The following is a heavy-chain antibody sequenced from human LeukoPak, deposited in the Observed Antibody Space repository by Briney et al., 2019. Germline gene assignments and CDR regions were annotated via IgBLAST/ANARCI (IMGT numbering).Heavy chain of an antibody. V-gene: IGHV1-3*01. D-gene: IGHD1-20*01. CDR3: ARGTDYNWNFDY. CDR2: INAGNGNT. J-gene: IGHJ4*02. CDR1: GYTLTSYA. Sequence: GASVKVSCKASGYTLTSYAMHWVRQAPGQRLEWMGWINAGNGNTKYSQKFQGRVTITRDTSASTAYMELSSLRSEDTAVYYCARGTDYNWNFDYWGQGTLVTVSS.